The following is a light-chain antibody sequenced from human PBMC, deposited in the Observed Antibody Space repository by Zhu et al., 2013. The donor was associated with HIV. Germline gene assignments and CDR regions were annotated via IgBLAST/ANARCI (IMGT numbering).Light chain of an antibody. CDR1: QSVSSNY. Sequence: EIVLTQSPGTLSLSPGERATLSCRASQSVSSNYLAWYQQKPGQAPRLLVLDASFRATDIPARFIGSGSGTQFTLTISRLEPEDSAVYYCLECDVTRTFGQGTKLEIK. CDR3: LECDVTRT. J-gene: IGKJ2*01. V-gene: IGKV3-20*01. CDR2: DAS.